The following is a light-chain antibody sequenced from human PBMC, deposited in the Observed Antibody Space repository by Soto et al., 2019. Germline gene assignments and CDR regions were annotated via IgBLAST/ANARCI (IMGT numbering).Light chain of an antibody. J-gene: IGKJ3*01. Sequence: EIVLTQSPGTLSLSPGETATLSCRASQSVSNYLAWFQQKPGQPPRLLIYDISKRATGIPARFSGSGSGTDFTLTISRLEPEDSAVYYCQQRVTFGPGTKVDIK. CDR1: QSVSNY. CDR2: DIS. V-gene: IGKV3-11*01. CDR3: QQRVT.